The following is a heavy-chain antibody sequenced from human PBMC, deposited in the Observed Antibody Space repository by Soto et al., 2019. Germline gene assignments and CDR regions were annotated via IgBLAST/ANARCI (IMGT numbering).Heavy chain of an antibody. CDR2: ISYDGSNK. CDR3: ARDGQYSDWSYDSSGYHFDY. CDR1: GFTFSSYA. V-gene: IGHV3-30-3*01. J-gene: IGHJ4*02. Sequence: QVQLVESGGGVVQPGRSLRLSCAASGFTFSSYAMHWVRQAPGKGLEWVAVISYDGSNKYYADSVQGRFTISRDNSKNALYLQMNSLRAEDTAVYYCARDGQYSDWSYDSSGYHFDYWGQGTLVTVSS. D-gene: IGHD3-22*01.